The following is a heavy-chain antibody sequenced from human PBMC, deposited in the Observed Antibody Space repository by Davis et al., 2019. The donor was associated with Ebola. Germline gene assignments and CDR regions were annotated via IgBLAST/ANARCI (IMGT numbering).Heavy chain of an antibody. CDR1: GFTFNTHW. D-gene: IGHD3-10*01. CDR2: INWNGAGT. CDR3: ARNLQVYNSGSLVADWFDP. Sequence: PGGSLRLSCAASGFTFNTHWMHWVRQAPGKGLEWVSDINWNGAGTAYIDSVKGRFTISRDNAKNSLYLQMNSLRAEDTALYYCARNLQVYNSGSLVADWFDPWGQGTLVTVSS. V-gene: IGHV3-20*04. J-gene: IGHJ5*02.